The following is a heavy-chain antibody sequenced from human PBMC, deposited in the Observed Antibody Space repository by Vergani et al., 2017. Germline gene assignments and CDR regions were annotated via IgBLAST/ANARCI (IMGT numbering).Heavy chain of an antibody. V-gene: IGHV3-48*01. CDR2: MSSSSNNT. Sequence: EVQLVESGGGLVQPGGSLRLSCAASGFTFSSYSMNWVRQAPGKGLEWVSDMSSSSNNTYYADSVKGRFTISRDNAKISRNLQMNSLMAEDTAVYSCARDGTNCSGTIFYDYWGQGTLVTVSS. CDR3: ARDGTNCSGTIFYDY. J-gene: IGHJ4*02. D-gene: IGHD2-2*01. CDR1: GFTFSSYS.